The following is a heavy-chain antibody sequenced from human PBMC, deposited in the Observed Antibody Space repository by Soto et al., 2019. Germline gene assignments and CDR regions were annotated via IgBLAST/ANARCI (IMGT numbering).Heavy chain of an antibody. CDR2: VYYSGST. V-gene: IGHV4-39*01. Sequence: QLQLQESGPGLVKPSETLSLTCTVSGGSISSTSHYWGWIRQPPGKGLEWIGGVYYSGSTYYNRSLTSRVTTSVDTSRNQFSLKLGSVTAADTAVYYCARRHMAVALRFFDYWGQGTLVTVSS. CDR1: GGSISSTSHY. J-gene: IGHJ4*02. D-gene: IGHD6-19*01. CDR3: ARRHMAVALRFFDY.